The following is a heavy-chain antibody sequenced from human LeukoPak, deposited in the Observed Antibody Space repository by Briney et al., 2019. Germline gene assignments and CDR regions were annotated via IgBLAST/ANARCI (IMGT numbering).Heavy chain of an antibody. J-gene: IGHJ1*01. CDR3: AKGPYYGDNFPEYFQH. CDR2: ISGSGGKT. Sequence: GGSLRLSCAASGFTFSSYAMSWVRQAPGKGLEWVSAISGSGGKTYYADSVKGRFTISRDNSKNTLYLQVNSLRAEDTAVYYCAKGPYYGDNFPEYFQHWGQGTLVTVSS. CDR1: GFTFSSYA. D-gene: IGHD4-23*01. V-gene: IGHV3-23*01.